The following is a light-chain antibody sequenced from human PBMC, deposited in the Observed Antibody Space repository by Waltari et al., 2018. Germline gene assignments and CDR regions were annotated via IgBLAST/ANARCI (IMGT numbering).Light chain of an antibody. J-gene: IGKJ5*01. V-gene: IGKV3-11*01. CDR2: ASS. Sequence: EIVLTQSPATLSLSPGVRATLSCRASQSVSSYLAWYQQNPGQAPMLLIYASSNRATGIPARFSGSGSVTDFTLTISSLEPEDFAVYYCQQRSNWPPITFGQGTRLEIK. CDR3: QQRSNWPPIT. CDR1: QSVSSY.